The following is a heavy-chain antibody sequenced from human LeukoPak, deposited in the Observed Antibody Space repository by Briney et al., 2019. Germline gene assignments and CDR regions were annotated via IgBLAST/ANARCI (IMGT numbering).Heavy chain of an antibody. CDR2: ISAIGGIT. Sequence: GGSLRLSCAASGFTFNNYAVTWVRQAPGKGLEWVSTISAIGGITYYADSVKGRFTISRDNSNNALYVQMNGLRAEDTAIYYCARNWVDYWGQGTLVTVSS. J-gene: IGHJ4*02. CDR3: ARNWVDY. V-gene: IGHV3-23*01. D-gene: IGHD7-27*01. CDR1: GFTFNNYA.